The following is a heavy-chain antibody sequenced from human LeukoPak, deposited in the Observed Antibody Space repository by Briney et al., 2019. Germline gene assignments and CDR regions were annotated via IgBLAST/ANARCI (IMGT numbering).Heavy chain of an antibody. CDR2: ISGSGGST. J-gene: IGHJ4*02. Sequence: GGSLRLSCAASGFTFSSYAMSWVRQAPGKGLEWVSAISGSGGSTYYADSVKGRFTISRDNSKNTLYLQMNSLRAEDTTVYYCATDTAMVTTFDYWGQGTLVTVSS. V-gene: IGHV3-23*01. D-gene: IGHD5-18*01. CDR3: ATDTAMVTTFDY. CDR1: GFTFSSYA.